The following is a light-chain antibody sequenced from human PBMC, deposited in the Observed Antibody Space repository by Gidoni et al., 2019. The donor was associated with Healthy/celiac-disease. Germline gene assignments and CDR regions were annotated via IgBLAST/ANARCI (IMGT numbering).Light chain of an antibody. CDR3: QQRSNWPT. CDR1: QSVSSY. V-gene: IGKV3-11*01. J-gene: IGKJ2*01. CDR2: DAS. Sequence: EIVLTQSPATLSLSPGERATLSCRASQSVSSYLAWSQQKPGQAPRLLIYDASNRATGIPARFSGGGSGTDFTLTISGLEPEDFAVYYCQQRSNWPTFGQGTKLEIK.